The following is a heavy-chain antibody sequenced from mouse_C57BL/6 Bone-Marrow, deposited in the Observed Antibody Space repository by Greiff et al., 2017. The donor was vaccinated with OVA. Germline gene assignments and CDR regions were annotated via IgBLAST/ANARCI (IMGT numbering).Heavy chain of an antibody. CDR1: GYTFTDYN. J-gene: IGHJ3*01. D-gene: IGHD2-4*01. V-gene: IGHV1-22*01. CDR3: ARRDGYDYTWVAY. CDR2: INPNNGGT. Sequence: VQLQQSGPELVKPGASVKMSCKASGYTFTDYNMHWVKQSHGKSLEWIGYINPNNGGTSYNQKFKGKATLTVNKSSSTAYMELRSLTSEDSAVYYCARRDGYDYTWVAYWGRGNLVTVSA.